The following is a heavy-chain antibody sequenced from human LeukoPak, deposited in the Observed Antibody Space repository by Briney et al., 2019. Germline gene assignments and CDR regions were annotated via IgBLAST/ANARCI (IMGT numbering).Heavy chain of an antibody. D-gene: IGHD5-24*01. CDR3: TRDGYNSWRNRYYFDY. V-gene: IGHV3-49*03. CDR1: GFTFGDYA. J-gene: IGHJ4*02. CDR2: IRSKAYGGTT. Sequence: PGGSLRLSCTASGFTFGDYAMSWFRQAPGRGLEWVGFIRSKAYGGTTEYAASVKGRFTISRDDSKSIAYLQMNSLKTEDTAVYYCTRDGYNSWRNRYYFDYWGQGTLVTVSS.